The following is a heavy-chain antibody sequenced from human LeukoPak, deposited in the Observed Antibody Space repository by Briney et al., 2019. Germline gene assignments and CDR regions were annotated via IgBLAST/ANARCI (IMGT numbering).Heavy chain of an antibody. CDR2: ISGSGGST. Sequence: GGTLRLSCAASVCTFSSYSMSWVRQAPGKGLEWVSAISGSGGSTYYADSVKGRFTISRDNSKNTLYLQMNSLRAEDTAVYYCAKVSLPTVRGYDSSGYSPYYFDYWGQGTLVTVSS. V-gene: IGHV3-23*01. J-gene: IGHJ4*02. CDR3: AKVSLPTVRGYDSSGYSPYYFDY. CDR1: VCTFSSYS. D-gene: IGHD3-22*01.